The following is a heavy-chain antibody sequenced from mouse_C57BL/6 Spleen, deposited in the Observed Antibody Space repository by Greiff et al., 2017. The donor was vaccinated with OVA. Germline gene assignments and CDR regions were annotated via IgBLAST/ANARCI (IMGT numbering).Heavy chain of an antibody. CDR1: GYTFTSYW. V-gene: IGHV1-55*01. Sequence: VQLQQPGAELVKPGASVKMSCKASGYTFTSYWITWVKQRPGQGLEWIGDIYPGSGSTNYNEKFKSKATLTVDTSSSTAYMQLSSLTSEDSTVYYCARSGELYYGRSPAWFAYWGQGTLVTVSA. J-gene: IGHJ3*01. D-gene: IGHD1-1*01. CDR3: ARSGELYYGRSPAWFAY. CDR2: IYPGSGST.